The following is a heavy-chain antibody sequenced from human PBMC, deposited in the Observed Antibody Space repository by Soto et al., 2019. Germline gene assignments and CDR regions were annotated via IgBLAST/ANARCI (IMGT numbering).Heavy chain of an antibody. CDR2: IMPIFGTA. D-gene: IGHD4-17*01. CDR3: ARANGDYVWPAGNDAFDI. CDR1: GGPFSSYA. Sequence: QVQLVQSGAEVKKPGSSVKVSCKASGGPFSSYAISWVRQAPGQVLEWMGGIMPIFGTANYAQKFQGRVTITADKSTSTAYMERSSLRSEDTAVYYCARANGDYVWPAGNDAFDIWGQGTMVTVSS. J-gene: IGHJ3*02. V-gene: IGHV1-69*06.